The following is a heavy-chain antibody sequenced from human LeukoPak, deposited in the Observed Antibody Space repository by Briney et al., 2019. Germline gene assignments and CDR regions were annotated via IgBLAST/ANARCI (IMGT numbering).Heavy chain of an antibody. D-gene: IGHD3-3*01. CDR1: GGSISSSNW. V-gene: IGHV4-4*02. CDR3: ARHFSPSYDFWSGEGRYYFDY. Sequence: PSGTLSLTFAVSGGSISSSNWWSWVRQPPGKGLEWIGEIYHSGSTNYNPSLKSRVTISVDKSKNQFSLKLSSVTAADTAVYYCARHFSPSYDFWSGEGRYYFDYWGQGTLVTVSS. J-gene: IGHJ4*02. CDR2: IYHSGST.